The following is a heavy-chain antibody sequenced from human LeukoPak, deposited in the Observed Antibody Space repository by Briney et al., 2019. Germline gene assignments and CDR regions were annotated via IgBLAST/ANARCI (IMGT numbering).Heavy chain of an antibody. CDR1: GFTFSTSA. V-gene: IGHV3-23*01. J-gene: IGHJ4*02. CDR2: ISPSDGST. CDR3: AKGKDPDY. Sequence: GGSLRLSCAASGFTFSTSAMSWVRQAPGKGLEWVSAISPSDGSTFYADFVKGRFTISRDNSKNTLYLQINSPRADDTAVYYCAKGKDPDYWGQGTLVTVSS.